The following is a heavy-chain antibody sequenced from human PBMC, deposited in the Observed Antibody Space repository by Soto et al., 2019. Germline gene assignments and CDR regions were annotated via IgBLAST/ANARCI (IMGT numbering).Heavy chain of an antibody. V-gene: IGHV1-46*01. CDR3: ARPPYPGCINAVCYPLDY. J-gene: IGHJ4*02. Sequence: QVQLVQSGAEVKKPGASVKISCKASGYTFTSYYMHWVRQAPGQGLEWMGIINPSGGSTNYAQKRQGRVAMTRSTSTTPVYMELNSLRSEDTAVYYCARPPYPGCINAVCYPLDYWGQGPLVTVSS. CDR2: INPSGGST. D-gene: IGHD2-8*01. CDR1: GYTFTSYY.